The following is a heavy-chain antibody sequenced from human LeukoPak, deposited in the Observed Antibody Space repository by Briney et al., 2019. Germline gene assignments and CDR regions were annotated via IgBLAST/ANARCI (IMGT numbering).Heavy chain of an antibody. J-gene: IGHJ4*02. D-gene: IGHD6-13*01. CDR3: ARVGYPPYSSSWYFDY. CDR2: IYYSGST. CDR1: GGSISNYY. Sequence: SETLSLTCTVSGGSISNYYWSWIRQPPGKRLEWIGYIYYSGSTNYNPSLKSRVTISVDTSKNQFSLKLSSVTAADTAVYYCARVGYPPYSSSWYFDYWGEGTLVTVSS. V-gene: IGHV4-59*01.